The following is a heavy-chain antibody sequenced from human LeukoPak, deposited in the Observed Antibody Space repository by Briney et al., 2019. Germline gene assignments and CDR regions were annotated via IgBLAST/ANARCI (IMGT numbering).Heavy chain of an antibody. CDR2: ISGNGGST. V-gene: IGHV3-23*01. CDR1: GFTFFRYA. J-gene: IGHJ4*02. Sequence: GGSLRLPCAASGFTFFRYAMSWVRRAPGKGLEWVSVISGNGGSTHYAVSAKGRFTISRDNSKNTLYLQMSSLRAEDTAVYYCAKESPVFDYWGQGTLVTVSS. CDR3: AKESPVFDY.